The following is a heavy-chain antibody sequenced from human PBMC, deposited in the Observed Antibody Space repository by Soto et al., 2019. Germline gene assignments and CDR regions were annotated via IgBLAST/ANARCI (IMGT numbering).Heavy chain of an antibody. CDR2: IYYSGST. V-gene: IGHV4-59*01. D-gene: IGHD2-8*01. CDR3: TRVNLLNVLTSPPFDY. J-gene: IGHJ4*02. CDR1: GGSISSYY. Sequence: SETLSLTCTVSGGSISSYYWSWIRQPPGKGLEWIGYIYYSGSTNYNPSLKSRVTISVDTSKNQFSLKLSYVTAADTAVYYCTRVNLLNVLTSPPFDYWGQGTLVTVSS.